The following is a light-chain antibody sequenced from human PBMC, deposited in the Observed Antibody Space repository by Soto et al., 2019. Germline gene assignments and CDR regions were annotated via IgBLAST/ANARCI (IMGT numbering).Light chain of an antibody. Sequence: SYELTQPSSVSVSPGQTARITCSGDVLAKKKYARWFQQEPGQAPVLVIYKDSERPSGIPERFSGSSSGTTVTLTISGAQVEDEADYYCYSAADNNWVFGGGTKLTVL. J-gene: IGLJ3*02. CDR1: VLAKKKY. CDR3: YSAADNNWV. V-gene: IGLV3-27*01. CDR2: KDS.